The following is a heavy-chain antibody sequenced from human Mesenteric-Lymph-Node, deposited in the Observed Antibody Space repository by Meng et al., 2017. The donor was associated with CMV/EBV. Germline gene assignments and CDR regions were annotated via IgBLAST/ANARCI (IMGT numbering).Heavy chain of an antibody. D-gene: IGHD4-11*01. CDR1: GFTFSSYF. J-gene: IGHJ4*02. Sequence: GSLRLSCAASGFTFSSYFMNWVRQAPGKGLEWVSSISTSSTYTYYADSVKGRFTISRDNAKNSLYLQMNSLRAEDTAVYYCARDYYRKLRDGDVDYWGQGTLATVSS. V-gene: IGHV3-21*01. CDR3: ARDYYRKLRDGDVDY. CDR2: ISTSSTYT.